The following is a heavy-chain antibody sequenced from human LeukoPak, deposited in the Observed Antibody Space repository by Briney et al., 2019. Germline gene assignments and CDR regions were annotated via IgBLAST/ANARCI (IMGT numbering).Heavy chain of an antibody. D-gene: IGHD2-21*01. CDR3: ARGCGGTPGCYIIDN. Sequence: PGGSLRLSCTASGFTFKDYWMSWVRQAPGKGPEWVSAIVGGSTYYTESVKGRFTVSRDNSKNTLYLQMDSLRAEDTAVYYCARGCGGTPGCYIIDNWGQGTLVTVSS. V-gene: IGHV3-66*01. CDR2: IVGGST. J-gene: IGHJ4*02. CDR1: GFTFKDYW.